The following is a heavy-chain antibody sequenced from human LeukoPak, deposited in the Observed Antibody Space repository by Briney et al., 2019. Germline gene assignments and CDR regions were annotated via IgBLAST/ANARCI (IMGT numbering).Heavy chain of an antibody. Sequence: GASVKVSCKVSGYTLTELSMHWVRQAPGKGLEWMGGFDPEDGETIYAQKFQGRVTMTEDTSTDTAYMELSSLRSEDTAVYYCATDSRRGYSYGYNYGMDVWDQGTTVTVSS. V-gene: IGHV1-24*01. D-gene: IGHD5-18*01. CDR2: FDPEDGET. J-gene: IGHJ6*02. CDR3: ATDSRRGYSYGYNYGMDV. CDR1: GYTLTELS.